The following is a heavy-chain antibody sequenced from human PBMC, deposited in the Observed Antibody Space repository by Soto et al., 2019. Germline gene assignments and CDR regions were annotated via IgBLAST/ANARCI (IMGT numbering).Heavy chain of an antibody. CDR3: ARERNTNYFFDL. CDR2: ISSSGSTI. CDR1: GFTFSDYS. Sequence: GVSLRLSCSASGFTFSDYSMNWVRQAPGKGLEWISYISSSGSTIYYADSVKGRFTISRDNSKNSLYLQMNSLRDEDTAVYYCARERNTNYFFDLWGEGPLVIVAS. D-gene: IGHD4-4*01. J-gene: IGHJ4*02. V-gene: IGHV3-11*01.